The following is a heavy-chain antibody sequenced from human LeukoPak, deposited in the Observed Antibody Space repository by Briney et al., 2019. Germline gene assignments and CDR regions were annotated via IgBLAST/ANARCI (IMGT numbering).Heavy chain of an antibody. V-gene: IGHV4-4*07. Sequence: SETLSLACTVSGGSISSYYWSWIRQPAGKGLEWIGRIYTSGSTNYNPSLKSRVTMSVDTSKNQFSLKLSSVTAADTAVYYCARGPFTMLRGADNWFDPWGQGTLVTVSS. CDR3: ARGPFTMLRGADNWFDP. CDR1: GGSISSYY. CDR2: IYTSGST. J-gene: IGHJ5*02. D-gene: IGHD3-10*01.